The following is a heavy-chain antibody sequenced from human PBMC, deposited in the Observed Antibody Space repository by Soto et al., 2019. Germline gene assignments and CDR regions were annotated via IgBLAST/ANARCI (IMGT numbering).Heavy chain of an antibody. CDR3: ARVKVPAAILGAFDV. J-gene: IGHJ3*01. CDR2: INPFKGDT. V-gene: IGHV1-18*01. CDR1: GYTFSTYG. Sequence: QVQLVQSGAEIKKPGASVKVSCKTSGYTFSTYGITWVRQAPGQGLDWMGWINPFKGDTNSAARFQDRVSLTTDTSTRTAYMELRSLRSDDTAVYYCARVKVPAAILGAFDVWGQGTLGTVSS. D-gene: IGHD2-2*02.